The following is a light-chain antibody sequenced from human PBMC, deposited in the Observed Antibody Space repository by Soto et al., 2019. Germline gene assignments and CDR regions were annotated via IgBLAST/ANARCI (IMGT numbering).Light chain of an antibody. J-gene: IGLJ2*01. CDR3: QVWDSITDHLV. V-gene: IGLV3-21*02. CDR2: DDS. Sequence: SYELTQPPSVSVAPGQTASITCGGNNIRSKSVHWYQQRPGQAPVLVIYDDSDRPSGIPERFSGSNSGNTATLTISRVEAGDEADYYCQVWDSITDHLVFGGGTKLTVL. CDR1: NIRSKS.